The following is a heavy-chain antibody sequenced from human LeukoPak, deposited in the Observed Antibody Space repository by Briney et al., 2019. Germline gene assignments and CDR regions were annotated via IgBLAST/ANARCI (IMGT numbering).Heavy chain of an antibody. J-gene: IGHJ4*02. CDR1: GFIFRSSW. V-gene: IGHV3-74*01. CDR3: ARAPLHDEGY. D-gene: IGHD1-1*01. CDR2: ITGDGGIT. Sequence: GGSLRLSCAASGFIFRSSWMHWVRQAPGKGLVWVSRITGDGGITTYADSVKGRFTISRDNAKNTLYLQMNSLRAEDTAVYYCARAPLHDEGYWGQGTLVTVSS.